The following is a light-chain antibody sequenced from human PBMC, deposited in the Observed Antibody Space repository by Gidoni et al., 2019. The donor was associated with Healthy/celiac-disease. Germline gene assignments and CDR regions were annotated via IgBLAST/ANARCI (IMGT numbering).Light chain of an antibody. Sequence: EIVLTQSPGTLSLSPGERATLSCRASQSVSSSYLAWYQQTTGQAPRLLIYGASSRATGIPDRFSGSGSGTDFPLTISRLEPEDFAVYYCQQYGSSPITFGPGTKVDIK. CDR3: QQYGSSPIT. V-gene: IGKV3-20*01. CDR1: QSVSSSY. CDR2: GAS. J-gene: IGKJ3*01.